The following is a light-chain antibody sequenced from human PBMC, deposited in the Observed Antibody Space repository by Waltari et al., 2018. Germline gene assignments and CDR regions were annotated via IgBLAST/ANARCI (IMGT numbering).Light chain of an antibody. Sequence: QSALVQPASMSGSPGQSITISCSGTSSDVGNYNLVSWYQHHPDKAPKLIIYEVSNRPSGVTNDFSGSKSRNTASLTVSGLQGDDEADYYCCSYAGHGLYVFGTGTKVTVL. J-gene: IGLJ1*01. CDR3: CSYAGHGLYV. CDR1: SSDVGNYNL. CDR2: EVS. V-gene: IGLV2-23*02.